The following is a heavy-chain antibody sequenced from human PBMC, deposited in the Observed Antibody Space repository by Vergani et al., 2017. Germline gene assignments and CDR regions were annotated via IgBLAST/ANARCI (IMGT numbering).Heavy chain of an antibody. D-gene: IGHD5-18*01. V-gene: IGHV3-53*04. Sequence: VQLVESGGGLVQPGGSLRLSCAASGFTVSSNYMSWVRQAPGKGLEWVSVIYSGGSTYYADSVKGRFTISRHNSKNTLYLQMNSLRAEDTAVYYCARENPGYSVNYYYGMDVWGQGTTVTVSS. J-gene: IGHJ6*02. CDR2: IYSGGST. CDR1: GFTVSSNY. CDR3: ARENPGYSVNYYYGMDV.